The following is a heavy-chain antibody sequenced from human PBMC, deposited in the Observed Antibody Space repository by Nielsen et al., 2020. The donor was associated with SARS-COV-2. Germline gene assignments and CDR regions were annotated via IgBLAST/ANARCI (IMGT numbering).Heavy chain of an antibody. CDR2: MNPNSGNT. D-gene: IGHD2-2*01. Sequence: WVRQAPGQGLEWMGWMNPNSGNTGYAQKFQGRVTITADESTSTAYMELSSLRSEDTAVYYCARGGGYCSSTSCYGWFDPWGQGTLVTVSS. J-gene: IGHJ5*02. CDR3: ARGGGYCSSTSCYGWFDP. V-gene: IGHV1-8*03.